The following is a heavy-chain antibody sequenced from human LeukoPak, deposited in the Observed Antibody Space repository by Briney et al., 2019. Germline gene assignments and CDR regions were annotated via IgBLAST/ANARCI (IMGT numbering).Heavy chain of an antibody. CDR3: AKRGNSGSYSDY. J-gene: IGHJ4*02. CDR1: GFTFSSYA. Sequence: GGSLRLSCAASGFTFSSYAMSWVRQAPGKGLEWVSAISGSGGSTHYADSVKGRFTISRDNSKNTLYLQMNSLRAEDTAVYYCAKRGNSGSYSDYWGQGTLVTVSS. CDR2: ISGSGGST. D-gene: IGHD1-26*01. V-gene: IGHV3-23*01.